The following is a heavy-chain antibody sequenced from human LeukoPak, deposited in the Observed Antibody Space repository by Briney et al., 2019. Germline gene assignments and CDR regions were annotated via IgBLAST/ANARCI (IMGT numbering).Heavy chain of an antibody. CDR3: ARHFRTSRAVRGVRYYYYYMDV. D-gene: IGHD3-10*01. J-gene: IGHJ6*03. Sequence: SETLSLTCAVYGGSFSGYYWSWIRQPPGKGLEWIGEINHSGSTNYNPSLKSRVTISVDTSKNQFSLKLSSVTAADTAVYYCARHFRTSRAVRGVRYYYYYMDVWGKGTTVTISS. V-gene: IGHV4-34*01. CDR1: GGSFSGYY. CDR2: INHSGST.